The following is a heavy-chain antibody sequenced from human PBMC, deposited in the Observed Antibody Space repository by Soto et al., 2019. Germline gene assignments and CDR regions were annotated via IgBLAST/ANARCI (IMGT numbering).Heavy chain of an antibody. CDR3: AKAAAYHGSASYFPFVA. CDR1: GFSFSSYA. D-gene: IGHD3-10*01. V-gene: IGHV3-23*01. Sequence: GGSLRLSCAASGFSFSSYAMSWVRQAPGKGPEWVSSISGSGANTYYVDSVKGRFTVSRDNSKNTLYLQMSSLRGEDTAVYKCAKAAAYHGSASYFPFVAWGLGTQVTVSS. CDR2: ISGSGANT. J-gene: IGHJ1*01.